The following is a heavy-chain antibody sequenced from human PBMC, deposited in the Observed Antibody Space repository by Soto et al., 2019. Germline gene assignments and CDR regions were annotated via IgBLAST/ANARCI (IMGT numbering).Heavy chain of an antibody. CDR2: IIPMSGAT. D-gene: IGHD1-26*01. J-gene: IGHJ4*02. Sequence: QVQLVQSGAEVKKPGSSVKVSCKASGGTFSSYALSWVRQAPGQGLEWMGGIIPMSGATNYAQKFQGRVTFTADESTNTAYLDLTSLRSADTAVYYCARGGPENDYWGQGTLVTVSS. CDR3: ARGGPENDY. V-gene: IGHV1-69*12. CDR1: GGTFSSYA.